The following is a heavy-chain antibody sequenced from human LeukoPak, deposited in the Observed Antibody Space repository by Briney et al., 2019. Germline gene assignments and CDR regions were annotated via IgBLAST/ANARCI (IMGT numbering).Heavy chain of an antibody. V-gene: IGHV4-59*01. CDR3: ARDADYGGYYYFDY. CDR1: GGSISSYS. CDR2: IFYSGST. J-gene: IGHJ4*02. Sequence: PSETLSLTCTVFGGSISSYSWSWIRQPPGKGLEWIAYIFYSGSTNYNPSLKSRVTISVDTSKNQFSLKLSSVTAADTAVYYCARDADYGGYYYFDYWGQGTLVTVSS. D-gene: IGHD4-23*01.